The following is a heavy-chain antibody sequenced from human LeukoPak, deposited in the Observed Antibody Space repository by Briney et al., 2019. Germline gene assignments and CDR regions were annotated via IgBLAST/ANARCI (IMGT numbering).Heavy chain of an antibody. CDR1: GYTFNHHG. CDR3: MRDPTNTSGRYAYFDY. Sequence: VASVKVSCKASGYTFNHHGISWVRQAPGQGLEWMGWISCYNGDTNYAQKFQGRVTMSTATSTSTAYMDLTGLRSDDTAVYYCMRDPTNTSGRYAYFDYWGQGTLVTVSS. V-gene: IGHV1-18*01. J-gene: IGHJ4*02. CDR2: ISCYNGDT. D-gene: IGHD6-19*01.